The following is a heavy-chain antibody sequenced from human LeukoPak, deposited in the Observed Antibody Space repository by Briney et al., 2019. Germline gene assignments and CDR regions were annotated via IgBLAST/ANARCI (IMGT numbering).Heavy chain of an antibody. CDR2: IKEDGSRE. J-gene: IGHJ1*01. V-gene: IGHV3-7*01. CDR3: ARDSPGYGAYVS. D-gene: IGHD5-12*01. Sequence: GGSLRLSCTASGFTFGDYAMSWFRQAPGKGLEWVANIKEDGSREYYVDSVKGRFTISRDNAKNSLYLQMDSLTAEDTAVYYCARDSPGYGAYVSWGQGTLVSVSS. CDR1: GFTFGDYA.